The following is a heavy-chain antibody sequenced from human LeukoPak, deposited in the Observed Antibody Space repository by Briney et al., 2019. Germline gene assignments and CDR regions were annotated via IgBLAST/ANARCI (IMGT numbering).Heavy chain of an antibody. CDR1: GFSVRDYS. CDR3: TRGVKEMQNY. J-gene: IGHJ4*02. V-gene: IGHV3-48*02. CDR2: ISIKGDTR. D-gene: IGHD3-22*01. Sequence: QAGGSLRLSCAVSGFSVRDYSMNWVRQVPGKGLDWVSFISIKGDTRYYADSAKGRFTISRDNAKNSLYLQMNSLRDEDTAVYYCTRGVKEMQNYWGQGTLVTVSS.